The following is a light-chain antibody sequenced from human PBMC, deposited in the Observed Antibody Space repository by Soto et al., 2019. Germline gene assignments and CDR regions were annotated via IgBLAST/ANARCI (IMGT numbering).Light chain of an antibody. CDR3: QQYNYWPLT. CDR2: GAS. CDR1: QSVRCN. Sequence: EIVVTQSPGTLSLSPLETVTLSFMASQSVRCNIAWYHQKPRQARRLIIYGASTRATGIAARFSGSGSGTEITLTISSLQSEDSAVYYCQQYNYWPLTFGGGTKVDIK. V-gene: IGKV3-15*01. J-gene: IGKJ4*01.